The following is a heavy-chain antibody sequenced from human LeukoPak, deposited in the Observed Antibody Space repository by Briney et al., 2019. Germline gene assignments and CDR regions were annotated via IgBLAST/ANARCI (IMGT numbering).Heavy chain of an antibody. CDR1: GGSISSGGYY. Sequence: SETLSLTCTVSGGSISSGGYYWRWIRQHPGKGLEWIGYIYYSGSTYYNPSLKSRVTISVDTSKNQFSLKLSSVTAADTAVYYCARAQYSSGWYFDYWGQGTLVTVSS. CDR2: IYYSGST. J-gene: IGHJ4*02. CDR3: ARAQYSSGWYFDY. V-gene: IGHV4-31*03. D-gene: IGHD6-19*01.